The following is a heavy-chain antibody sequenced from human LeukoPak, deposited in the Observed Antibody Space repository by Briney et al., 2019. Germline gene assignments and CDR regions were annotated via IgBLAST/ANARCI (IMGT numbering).Heavy chain of an antibody. Sequence: ASVKVSCKTSGYTFTSYDINWVRQATGQGLEWMGWMNPNSGNTGYAQKFQGRVTMTRNTSISTAYMELSSLRSEDTAVYYCARGSRPTWGTGSYSDYWGQGTLVTVSS. CDR1: GYTFTSYD. CDR2: MNPNSGNT. D-gene: IGHD3-10*01. V-gene: IGHV1-8*01. CDR3: ARGSRPTWGTGSYSDY. J-gene: IGHJ4*02.